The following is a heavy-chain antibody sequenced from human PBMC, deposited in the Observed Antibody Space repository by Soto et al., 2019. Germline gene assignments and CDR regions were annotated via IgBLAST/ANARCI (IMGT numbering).Heavy chain of an antibody. CDR2: IYPDDSDT. J-gene: IGHJ6*02. V-gene: IGHV5-51*01. CDR3: ARQAAGGTLDYYYSLDV. CDR1: GYRFTNYW. D-gene: IGHD6-13*01. Sequence: EVQLVQSGSEVKKPGESLKISCKSSGYRFTNYWIGWVRQMPGKGLEWMGIIYPDDSDTKYSPSFQGQVTISADKSIRTAYLQWSSLKASDTAMYYCARQAAGGTLDYYYSLDVWGQGTTVTVSS.